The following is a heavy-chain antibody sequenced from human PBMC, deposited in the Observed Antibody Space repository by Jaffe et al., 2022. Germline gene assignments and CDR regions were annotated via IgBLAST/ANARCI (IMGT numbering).Heavy chain of an antibody. CDR3: ARARAASLLDF. CDR2: NNPNGGGT. J-gene: IGHJ4*02. V-gene: IGHV1-46*03. Sequence: QVQLVQSGAEVKEPGASVKVSCKASGYTFTSFYMHWVRQAPGHGLEWLGINNPNGGGTSYAQKFQGRVTMTRDTSTSTVYMELSSLTSDDTAVYYCARARAASLLDFWGQGTLVTVSS. CDR1: GYTFTSFY. D-gene: IGHD6-25*01.